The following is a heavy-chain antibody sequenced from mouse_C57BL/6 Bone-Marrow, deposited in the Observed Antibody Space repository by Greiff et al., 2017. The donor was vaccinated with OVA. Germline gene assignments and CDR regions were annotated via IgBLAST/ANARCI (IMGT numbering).Heavy chain of an antibody. Sequence: VQLQQSGAELVRPGSSVKLSCKASGYTFTSYWMHWVKQRPIQGLEWIGNIDPSDSETHYNQKFKDKATLTVDKSSSTAYMQLSSLTSEDSAVYYCARGGSRYWYFDVWGTGTTVTVSS. CDR2: IDPSDSET. J-gene: IGHJ1*03. CDR1: GYTFTSYW. V-gene: IGHV1-52*01. D-gene: IGHD1-1*01. CDR3: ARGGSRYWYFDV.